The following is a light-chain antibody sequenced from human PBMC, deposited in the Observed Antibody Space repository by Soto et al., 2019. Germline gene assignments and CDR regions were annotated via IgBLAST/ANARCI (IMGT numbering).Light chain of an antibody. CDR2: DAS. V-gene: IGKV3-11*01. CDR3: QQRSKWPGT. CDR1: QSVSSY. J-gene: IGKJ2*01. Sequence: EIVLTQSPATLSLSPGERATLSCRASQSVSSYLAWYQQKPGQAPRLLIYDASKRATGIPDRFSDSGSGTDFTLTISSLEPEDFAVYYCQQRSKWPGTFGQGTKLEIK.